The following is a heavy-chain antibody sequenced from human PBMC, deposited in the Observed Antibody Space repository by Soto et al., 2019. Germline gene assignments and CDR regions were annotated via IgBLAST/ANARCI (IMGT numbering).Heavy chain of an antibody. CDR1: GLIFSNYK. J-gene: IGHJ4*02. Sequence: EVQLVESGGGLVQPGGSLRLSCAASGLIFSNYKMHWVRQAPGKGLVWVSRISTDRSVTDYADSVKGRFTVSRDNAKNTLYLQMNSLRAEDTAVYYCARDTDGLHYWGQGTLVTVSS. CDR3: ARDTDGLHY. V-gene: IGHV3-74*01. CDR2: ISTDRSVT.